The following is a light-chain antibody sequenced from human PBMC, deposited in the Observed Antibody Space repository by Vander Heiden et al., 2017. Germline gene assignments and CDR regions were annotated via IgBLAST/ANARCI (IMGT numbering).Light chain of an antibody. Sequence: DIQMTQSPASLSVSAGERVTITCRASQSISSNLNWYQQKPGKAPKLLIYAASSMQSGVPSRFSGSGSGTDFTLTISSLQPEDFAAYYCQQCYSTPTYTFGQGTKLEIK. CDR3: QQCYSTPTYT. CDR1: QSISSN. CDR2: AAS. J-gene: IGKJ2*01. V-gene: IGKV1-39*01.